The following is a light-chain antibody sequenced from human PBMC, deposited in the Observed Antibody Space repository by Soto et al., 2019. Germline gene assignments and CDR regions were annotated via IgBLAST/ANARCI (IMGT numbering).Light chain of an antibody. Sequence: ILMTQSPATLSVSPGERATLSCRASQSVSNNLAWYQQKPGQAPGLLIYDASTRATGIPARFSGSGSGTEFTLTICGLQSEDFAVYYCQQYNNWPPWTFGQGTKVEIK. CDR3: QQYNNWPPWT. CDR2: DAS. CDR1: QSVSNN. J-gene: IGKJ1*01. V-gene: IGKV3-15*01.